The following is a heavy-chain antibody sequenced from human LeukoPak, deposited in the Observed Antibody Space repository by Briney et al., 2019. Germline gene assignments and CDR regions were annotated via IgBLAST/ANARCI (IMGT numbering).Heavy chain of an antibody. CDR1: GDSISSSY. V-gene: IGHV4-59*01. D-gene: IGHD5-18*01. CDR3: ARGGQLNWFDP. Sequence: SETLSLTCAVSGDSISSSYWSWIRQPPGKGLEWIGYISYSGSTSSNPSLRSRVTISVDTSKNQFSLRLTSVTAADTAMYYCARGGQLNWFDPWGQGTLVTVSS. CDR2: ISYSGST. J-gene: IGHJ5*02.